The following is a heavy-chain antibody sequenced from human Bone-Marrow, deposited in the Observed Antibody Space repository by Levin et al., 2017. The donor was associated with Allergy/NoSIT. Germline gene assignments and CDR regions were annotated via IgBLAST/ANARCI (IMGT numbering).Heavy chain of an antibody. CDR3: AKHPAYCGGDCYPTFDH. CDR1: GFTFGNYA. Sequence: GESLKISCAASGFTFGNYAMSWVRQAPGKGLEWASAISGSGGSTYYADSVKGRFTISRDNSKSTLFLQMNSLRVEDTAVYHCAKHPAYCGGDCYPTFDHWGQGTLVTVSS. D-gene: IGHD2-21*02. CDR2: ISGSGGST. J-gene: IGHJ4*02. V-gene: IGHV3-23*01.